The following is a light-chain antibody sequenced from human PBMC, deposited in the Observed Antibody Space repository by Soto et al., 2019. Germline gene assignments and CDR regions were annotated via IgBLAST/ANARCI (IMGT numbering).Light chain of an antibody. CDR3: HQFGYSPRT. V-gene: IGKV3-20*01. CDR1: QSVSSSH. CDR2: AAS. J-gene: IGKJ1*01. Sequence: EIVMTQSPATLSVSPGERATLSCRASQSVSSSHLAWYQHKPGQAPRLLIYAASSRATGSPDRFSGGGSGTDFTLTISRLEPEDFAVYYCHQFGYSPRTFGQGTKVDIK.